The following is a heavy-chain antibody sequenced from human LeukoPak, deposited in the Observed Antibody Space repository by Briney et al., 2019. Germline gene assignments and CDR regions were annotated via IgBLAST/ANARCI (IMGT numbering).Heavy chain of an antibody. Sequence: ASVKVSCKASGYTFTIHWVRQAPGQGLEWMGIINPSGGSTSYAQKFQGRVTMTRDTSTSTAFMELSSLRSEDTAVYYCARDNSVEDTAWWFDPWGQGTLVTVSS. D-gene: IGHD4-23*01. CDR3: ARDNSVEDTAWWFDP. J-gene: IGHJ5*02. V-gene: IGHV1-46*01. CDR1: GYTFT. CDR2: INPSGGST.